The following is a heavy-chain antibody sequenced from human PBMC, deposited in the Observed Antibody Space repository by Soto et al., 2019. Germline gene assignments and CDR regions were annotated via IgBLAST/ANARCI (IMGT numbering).Heavy chain of an antibody. D-gene: IGHD6-25*01. J-gene: IGHJ4*02. CDR3: TSGAAF. V-gene: IGHV3-74*01. CDR1: GFTLSTGW. CDR2: ISSDGRST. Sequence: EVQLVESGGGLVQPGGSLRISCAAPGFTLSTGWMHWVRQTPGKGLLWVSRISSDGRSTNYADSVGGRFTVSWDNARNTLYLQMSSLSVEDTAVYYCTSGAAFRGQGILVSVSS.